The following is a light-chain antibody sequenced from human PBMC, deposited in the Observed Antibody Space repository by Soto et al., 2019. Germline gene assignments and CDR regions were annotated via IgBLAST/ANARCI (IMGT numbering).Light chain of an antibody. Sequence: IVLTQSPGTLSLSPGERATLSCRASQSVSSSSLAWYQQKPGQAPRLLLYGASSRATGIPDRFSGSGSGTDFTLTIRRLEPEDCAVYYCQLYGSSPRTCGGGTKGEIK. CDR2: GAS. CDR3: QLYGSSPRT. J-gene: IGKJ4*01. V-gene: IGKV3-20*01. CDR1: QSVSSSS.